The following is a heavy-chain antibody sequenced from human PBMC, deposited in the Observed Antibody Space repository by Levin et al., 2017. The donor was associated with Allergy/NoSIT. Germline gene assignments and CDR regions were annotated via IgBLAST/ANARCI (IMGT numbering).Heavy chain of an antibody. Sequence: GESLKISCAASGFTFSNAWMSWVRQAPGKGLEWVGRIKSKTDGGTTDYAAPVKGRFTISRDDSKNTLYLQMNSLKTEDTAVYYCTAQEGWELGGSTDAFDIWGQGTMVTVSS. V-gene: IGHV3-15*01. CDR2: IKSKTDGGTT. CDR1: GFTFSNAW. D-gene: IGHD1-26*01. J-gene: IGHJ3*02. CDR3: TAQEGWELGGSTDAFDI.